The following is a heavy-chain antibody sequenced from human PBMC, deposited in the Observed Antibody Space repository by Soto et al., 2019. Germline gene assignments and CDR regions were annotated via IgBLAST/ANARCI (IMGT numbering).Heavy chain of an antibody. CDR2: IYYSGST. CDR3: ARDREDSWNDGWGDAFDI. D-gene: IGHD1-20*01. V-gene: IGHV4-31*03. CDR1: GGSISSGGYY. Sequence: SETLSLTCTVSGGSISSGGYYWSWIRQHPGKGLEWIGYIYYSGSTYYNPSLKSRVTISVDTSKNQFSLKLSSVTAADTAVYYCARDREDSWNDGWGDAFDIWGQGTMVTVSS. J-gene: IGHJ3*02.